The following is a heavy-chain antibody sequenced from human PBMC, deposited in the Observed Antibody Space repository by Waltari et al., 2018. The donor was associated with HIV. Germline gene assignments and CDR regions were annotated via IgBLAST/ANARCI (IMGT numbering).Heavy chain of an antibody. J-gene: IGHJ4*02. CDR3: ARDLGWELLGEGGDY. CDR1: S. V-gene: IGHV3-21*01. D-gene: IGHD1-26*01. Sequence: SMNWVRQAPGKGLEWVSSISSSSSYIYYADSVKGRFTISRDNAKNSLYLQMNSLRAEDTAVYYCARDLGWELLGEGGDYWGQGTLVTVSS. CDR2: ISSSSSYI.